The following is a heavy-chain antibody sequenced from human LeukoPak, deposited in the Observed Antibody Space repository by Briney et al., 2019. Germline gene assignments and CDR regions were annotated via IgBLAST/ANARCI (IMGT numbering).Heavy chain of an antibody. J-gene: IGHJ4*02. CDR1: GGSISSYY. CDR3: ARGGRWLQLSYFDY. D-gene: IGHD5-24*01. V-gene: IGHV4-59*01. Sequence: SETLPLTCTVSGGSISSYYWSWIRQPPGKGLEWIGYIYYSGSTNYNPSLKSRVTISVDTSKNQFSLKLSSVTAADTAVYYCARGGRWLQLSYFDYWGQGTLVTVSS. CDR2: IYYSGST.